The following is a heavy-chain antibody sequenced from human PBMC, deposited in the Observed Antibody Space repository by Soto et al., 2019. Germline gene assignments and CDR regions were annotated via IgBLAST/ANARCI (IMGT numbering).Heavy chain of an antibody. V-gene: IGHV5-51*01. D-gene: IGHD6-19*01. J-gene: IGHJ5*02. CDR1: GYSFTSYW. Sequence: PGESLKISCKGSGYSFTSYWIGWVRQMPGKGLEWMGIIYPGDSDTRYSPAFQGQVTISADKAISTAYLQWSSLKASDTAMSYCARQGIAVAGPGGWFDPWGQGTLVTVSS. CDR3: ARQGIAVAGPGGWFDP. CDR2: IYPGDSDT.